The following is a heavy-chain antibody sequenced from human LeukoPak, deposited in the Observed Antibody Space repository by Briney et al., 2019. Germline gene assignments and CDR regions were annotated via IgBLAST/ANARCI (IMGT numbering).Heavy chain of an antibody. Sequence: KPSETLSLTCTVSGDSVNGYYWSWIRQPPGKGLEWVGYIYYNGHTNYNPSLESRTTMSIDPSRNQFSLKVRSVTAADTAVYYCARTYGDYQGYMDVWGKGTTVTVSS. D-gene: IGHD4-17*01. CDR2: IYYNGHT. J-gene: IGHJ6*03. CDR3: ARTYGDYQGYMDV. CDR1: GDSVNGYY. V-gene: IGHV4-59*02.